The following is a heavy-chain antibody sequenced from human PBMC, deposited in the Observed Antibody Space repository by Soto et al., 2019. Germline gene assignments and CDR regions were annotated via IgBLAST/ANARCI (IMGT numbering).Heavy chain of an antibody. V-gene: IGHV3-74*01. CDR1: GFRFSIYW. J-gene: IGHJ6*02. CDR3: TRDDYSSVAYYGMDV. D-gene: IGHD6-25*01. CDR2: VNSDGITT. Sequence: EAQLVESGGGLVQPGGSLRLSCVGTGFRFSIYWMNWVRQAPGKGLVWVSRVNSDGITTTYADSVRGRLTVSRDNANNPLDLEMNNLRAEDTAVYYCTRDDYSSVAYYGMDVWGQGTTVTVSS.